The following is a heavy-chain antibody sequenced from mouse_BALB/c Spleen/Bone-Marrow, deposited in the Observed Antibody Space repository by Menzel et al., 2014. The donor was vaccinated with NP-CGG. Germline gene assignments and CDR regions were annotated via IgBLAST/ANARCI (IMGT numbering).Heavy chain of an antibody. J-gene: IGHJ2*01. CDR3: TRLTYYGLTDY. V-gene: IGHV4-1*02. Sequence: EVMLVESGGGLVQPGESLKLSCTASGFDFSRYWMSWVRQAPGKGLQWIGEINPESRTINYTPSLKDKFIISRDNAKNTLYLQMSKVRSEDTALYYCTRLTYYGLTDYWGQGTTLTVSS. CDR2: INPESRTI. D-gene: IGHD1-2*01. CDR1: GFDFSRYW.